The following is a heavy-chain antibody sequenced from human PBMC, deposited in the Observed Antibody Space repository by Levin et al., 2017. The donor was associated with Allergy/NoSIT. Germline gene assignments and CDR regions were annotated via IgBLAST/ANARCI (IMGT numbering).Heavy chain of an antibody. V-gene: IGHV3-7*01. D-gene: IGHD2-2*01. CDR1: GFSFSNYW. CDR2: IKQDGSER. Sequence: QPGESLKISCAASGFSFSNYWMSWVRQAPGKGLEWVANIKQDGSERYYVDSVKGRFTISRDNAKNSLSLQMNSLGAEDTAVYYCARKRCSSTSCFLDYWGQGTLVTVSS. CDR3: ARKRCSSTSCFLDY. J-gene: IGHJ4*02.